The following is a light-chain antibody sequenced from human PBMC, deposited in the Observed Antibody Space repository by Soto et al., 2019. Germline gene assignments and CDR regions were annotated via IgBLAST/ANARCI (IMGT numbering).Light chain of an antibody. CDR1: SSNIGNNY. V-gene: IGLV1-51*02. Sequence: QSVLTQPPSVSAAPGQKVTISCSGSSSNIGNNYVSWYQQLPGTAPKLLIYENNKRPSGIPDRFSGSKSGTSATMGITGLQTVADAVYYCGTWDSRLSVVFGGGTKLTVL. CDR2: ENN. CDR3: GTWDSRLSVV. J-gene: IGLJ2*01.